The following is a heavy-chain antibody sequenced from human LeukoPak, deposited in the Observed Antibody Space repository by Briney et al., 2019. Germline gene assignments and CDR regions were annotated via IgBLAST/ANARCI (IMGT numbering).Heavy chain of an antibody. J-gene: IGHJ4*02. CDR3: ETGGHDY. CDR2: FDPEDGET. V-gene: IGHV1-24*01. Sequence: ASVKVSCKVSGYTLTELSMHWVRQAPGKGLEWMGGFDPEDGETIYAQKFQGRVTMTENTSTDTAYMELSSLRSEDTAMYYCETGGHDYWGQGTLVTVSS. D-gene: IGHD3-3*01. CDR1: GYTLTELS.